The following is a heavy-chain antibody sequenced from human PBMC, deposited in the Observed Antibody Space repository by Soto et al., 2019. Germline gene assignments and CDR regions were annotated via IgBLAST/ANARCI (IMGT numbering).Heavy chain of an antibody. V-gene: IGHV2-5*02. Sequence: QITLKESGPTLVKPTQTLTLTCSLSEVSVDTRGVGIGWIRQPPGKALEWLALIFWDDDKRYRPSLKSRLTIARDTSKNQVVLTMTDLGPVDTATYYCAHTEGASWYFVLWGRGTLVTVSS. CDR3: AHTEGASWYFVL. CDR2: IFWDDDK. J-gene: IGHJ2*01. CDR1: EVSVDTRGVG.